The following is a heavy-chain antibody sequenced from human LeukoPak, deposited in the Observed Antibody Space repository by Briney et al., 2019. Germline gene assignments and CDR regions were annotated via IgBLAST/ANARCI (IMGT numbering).Heavy chain of an antibody. CDR1: GGSISSNY. CDR2: IYYSGST. D-gene: IGHD6-13*01. J-gene: IGHJ4*02. V-gene: IGHV4-59*08. Sequence: SETLSLTCTVSGGSISSNYWSWIRQPPGKGLEWIGYIYYSGSTNYTPSLKSRVTISVDTSKNQFSLKLSSVTAADTAVYYCARHADVYSSSFGYFDYWGQGTLVTVSS. CDR3: ARHADVYSSSFGYFDY.